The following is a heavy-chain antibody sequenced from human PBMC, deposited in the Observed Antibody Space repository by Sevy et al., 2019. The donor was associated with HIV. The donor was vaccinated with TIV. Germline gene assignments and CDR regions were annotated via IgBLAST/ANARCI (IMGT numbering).Heavy chain of an antibody. J-gene: IGHJ4*02. Sequence: GGSLRLSCAASGFTFSKYWMGWARQAPGKGLEWVANIKQDAGQKYYVDSVKGRFTISRDNAKNSLYLQMNSLRAEDTAVYFCARDDGNYYFHYWGQGTLVTVSS. V-gene: IGHV3-7*01. D-gene: IGHD1-7*01. CDR3: ARDDGNYYFHY. CDR2: IKQDAGQK. CDR1: GFTFSKYW.